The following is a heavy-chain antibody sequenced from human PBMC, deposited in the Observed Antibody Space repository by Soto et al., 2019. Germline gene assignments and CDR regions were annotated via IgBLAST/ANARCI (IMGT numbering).Heavy chain of an antibody. J-gene: IGHJ6*02. V-gene: IGHV3-23*01. CDR1: GFTFSSYA. D-gene: IGHD4-17*01. CDR2: ISGSGGST. Sequence: PGGSLRLSCAASGFTFSSYAMSWVRQAPGKGLEWVSAISGSGGSTYYADSVKGRFTISRDNSKNTLYLQMNSLRAEDTAVYYCAKGLRSVDDYGDSGYYYYGIDVWGQGTTVTVSS. CDR3: AKGLRSVDDYGDSGYYYYGIDV.